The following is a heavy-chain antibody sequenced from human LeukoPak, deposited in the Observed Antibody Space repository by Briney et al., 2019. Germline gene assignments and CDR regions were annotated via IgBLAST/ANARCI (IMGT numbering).Heavy chain of an antibody. CDR2: IIPIFGTA. J-gene: IGHJ4*02. Sequence: APVKVSCKASGGTFSSYAISWVRQAPGQGLEWMGRIIPIFGTANYAQKFQGRVTITTDESTSTAYMELSSLRSEDTAVYYCARDKHYYGSGSYYSDYWGQGTLVTVSS. D-gene: IGHD3-10*01. CDR3: ARDKHYYGSGSYYSDY. V-gene: IGHV1-69*05. CDR1: GGTFSSYA.